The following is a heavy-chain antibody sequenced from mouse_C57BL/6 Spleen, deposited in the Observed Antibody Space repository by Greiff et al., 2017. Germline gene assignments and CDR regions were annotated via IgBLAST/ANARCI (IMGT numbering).Heavy chain of an antibody. CDR1: GYTFTDHY. D-gene: IGHD1-1*01. J-gene: IGHJ4*01. V-gene: IGHV1-26*01. CDR2: INPNNGGT. CDR3: AILRYYAMDD. Sequence: EVQLQQSGPELVKPGASVKISCKASGYTFTDHYMNWVKQSHGKSLEWIGDINPNNGGTSYNQKFKGKATLTVDKSSSTAYMELRSLTSEDSAVYYCAILRYYAMDDWGQGTSVTVSS.